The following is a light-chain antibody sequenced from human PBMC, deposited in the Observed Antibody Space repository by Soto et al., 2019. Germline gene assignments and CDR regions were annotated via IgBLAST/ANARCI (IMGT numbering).Light chain of an antibody. CDR3: EQYNSYSPWT. CDR1: QSISSW. Sequence: DIQMTQSPSTLSASVGDRVTITCRASQSISSWLAWYQQKPGKAPKLLIYDASSLESGVPSRFSGSASGTEFTLDISSLQPDDFATYDCEQYNSYSPWTFGQRTKVEIK. CDR2: DAS. J-gene: IGKJ1*01. V-gene: IGKV1-5*01.